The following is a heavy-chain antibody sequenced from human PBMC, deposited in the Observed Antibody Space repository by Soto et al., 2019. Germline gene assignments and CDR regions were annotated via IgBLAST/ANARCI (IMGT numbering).Heavy chain of an antibody. V-gene: IGHV3-21*01. CDR3: ASDYVMDV. J-gene: IGHJ6*02. Sequence: EVQLVESGGGLVKPGGSLRLSCAASGFTFSGDAMNWVRQSPGKGLEWVSSISTTSTYIYYADSVKGRFTISRDNANNSLHLQMNDRRAEDTAVYYCASDYVMDVWGQGTTVTVS. D-gene: IGHD3-10*02. CDR1: GFTFSGDA. CDR2: ISTTSTYI.